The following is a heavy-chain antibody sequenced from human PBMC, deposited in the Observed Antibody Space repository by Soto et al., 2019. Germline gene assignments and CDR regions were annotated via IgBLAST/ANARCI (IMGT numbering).Heavy chain of an antibody. V-gene: IGHV4-30-4*01. Sequence: SETLSLTCTFSGGSISSGDYYWSWIRQPPGKGLEWIGYIYYSGSTYYNPSLKSRVTISVDTSKNQFSLKLSSVTAADTAVYYCARDYGPQEEETRWFDPWGQGTLVTVSS. CDR1: GGSISSGDYY. J-gene: IGHJ5*02. D-gene: IGHD3-10*01. CDR2: IYYSGST. CDR3: ARDYGPQEEETRWFDP.